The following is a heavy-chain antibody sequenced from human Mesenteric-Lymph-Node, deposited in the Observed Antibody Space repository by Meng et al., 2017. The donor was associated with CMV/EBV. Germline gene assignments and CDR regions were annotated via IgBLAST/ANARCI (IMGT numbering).Heavy chain of an antibody. CDR1: GFTFDDYG. J-gene: IGHJ6*02. CDR3: ARDRITGTTTSGYYYYGMDV. CDR2: INWNGGST. Sequence: GESLKISCAASGFTFDDYGMSWVRQAPGKGLEWGSGINWNGGSTGYADSVKGRFTISRDNAKNSLYLQMNSLRAEDTALYYCARDRITGTTTSGYYYYGMDVWGQGTTVTVSS. D-gene: IGHD1-7*01. V-gene: IGHV3-20*04.